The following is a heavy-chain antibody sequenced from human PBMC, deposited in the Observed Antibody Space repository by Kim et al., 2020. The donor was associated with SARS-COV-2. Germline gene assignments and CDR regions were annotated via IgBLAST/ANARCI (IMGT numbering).Heavy chain of an antibody. CDR3: ARGSFDYYDISGYYHFDY. J-gene: IGHJ4*02. V-gene: IGHV1-2*05. Sequence: ASVKVSCKASGYTFTGYYMHWVRQAPGQGLEWMGRINPNSGGTNYAQKFQGRVTMTRDTSISTAYMELSRLRSDDTVVYDCARGSFDYYDISGYYHFDYWGQGTLVTVSS. D-gene: IGHD3-22*01. CDR2: INPNSGGT. CDR1: GYTFTGYY.